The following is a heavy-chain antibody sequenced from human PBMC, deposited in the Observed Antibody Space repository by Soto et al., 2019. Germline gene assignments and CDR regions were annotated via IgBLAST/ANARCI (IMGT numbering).Heavy chain of an antibody. V-gene: IGHV3-49*03. CDR3: IGSFPF. D-gene: IGHD3-10*01. CDR1: GFPFANFL. Sequence: ESGGGLVEPGRSLRLSCPGSGFPFANFLMSWFRQAPGKGLEWVGFIRSQPYGGTTQYAASVRGRFTISRDDSKGIAYLQMNSLKSEDSGVYYCIGSFPFWGQGTLVTVSS. CDR2: IRSQPYGGTT. J-gene: IGHJ1*01.